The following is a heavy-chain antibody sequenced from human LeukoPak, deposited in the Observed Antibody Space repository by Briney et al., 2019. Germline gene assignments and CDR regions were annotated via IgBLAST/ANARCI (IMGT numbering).Heavy chain of an antibody. V-gene: IGHV3-23*01. CDR1: GFSFSSYA. J-gene: IGHJ4*02. Sequence: GGSLRLSCAASGFSFSSYAMSWVRQAPGKGLEWVSTISNRGGSTYYADSVKGRFTISRDNSRNTLYLQMNSLRAEDTAVYYCAKRPYGSGSYSGAHFDYWGREPWSPSPQ. D-gene: IGHD3-10*01. CDR3: AKRPYGSGSYSGAHFDY. CDR2: ISNRGGST.